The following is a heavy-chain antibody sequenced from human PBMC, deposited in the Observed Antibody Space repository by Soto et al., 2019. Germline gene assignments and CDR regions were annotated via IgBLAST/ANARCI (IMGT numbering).Heavy chain of an antibody. D-gene: IGHD2-15*01. CDR3: SRDVVVGAKALNY. CDR1: GFTFSNYW. CDR2: IKEDGSEK. V-gene: IGHV3-7*01. Sequence: HPGGSLRLSCAASGFTFSNYWMTWVRQAPGKGLEWVANIKEDGSEKHYVDSVKGRFTISRDIAKNSLYLQMNSLRVEDTAVYFCSRDVVVGAKALNYWGQGALVTAPQ. J-gene: IGHJ4*02.